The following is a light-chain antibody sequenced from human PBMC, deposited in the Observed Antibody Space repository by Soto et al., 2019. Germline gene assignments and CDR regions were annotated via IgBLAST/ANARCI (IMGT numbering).Light chain of an antibody. CDR1: SSDVGGYNF. Sequence: QSALTQPPSASGSPGQSVTISCTGTSSDVGGYNFVSWYQQHPGKAPKLMIYEVTRRPSGVPDRFSGSKSGNTASLTVSGLQAEDEADYYCSSFADSLWVLGGGTKLTVL. CDR3: SSFADSLWV. V-gene: IGLV2-8*01. J-gene: IGLJ3*02. CDR2: EVT.